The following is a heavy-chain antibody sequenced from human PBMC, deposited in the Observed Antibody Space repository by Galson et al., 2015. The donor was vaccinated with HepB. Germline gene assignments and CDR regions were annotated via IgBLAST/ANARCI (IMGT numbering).Heavy chain of an antibody. Sequence: SVKVSCKASGYTFTSYYMHWVRQAPGQGLEWMGIINPSGGSTSYAQKFQGRVTMTRDTSTSTVYMELSSLRSEDTAVYYCARDISEGVDRDAFDIWGQGTMVTVSS. CDR2: INPSGGST. CDR3: ARDISEGVDRDAFDI. CDR1: GYTFTSYY. D-gene: IGHD1-14*01. J-gene: IGHJ3*02. V-gene: IGHV1-46*01.